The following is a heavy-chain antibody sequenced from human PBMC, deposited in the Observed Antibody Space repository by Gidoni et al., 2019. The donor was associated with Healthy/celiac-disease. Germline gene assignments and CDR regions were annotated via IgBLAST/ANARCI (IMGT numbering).Heavy chain of an antibody. D-gene: IGHD6-13*01. CDR2: INAGNGNT. J-gene: IGHJ4*02. CDR3: ARVSAAAGIYFDY. CDR1: GYTFTSYA. Sequence: QVQLVQSGAEVKKPGASVKVSCKASGYTFTSYAMHWVRQAPGQRLEWMGWINAGNGNTKYSQKFQGRVTITRDTSASTAYMELSSLRSEDTAVYYCARVSAAAGIYFDYWGQGTLVTVSS. V-gene: IGHV1-3*01.